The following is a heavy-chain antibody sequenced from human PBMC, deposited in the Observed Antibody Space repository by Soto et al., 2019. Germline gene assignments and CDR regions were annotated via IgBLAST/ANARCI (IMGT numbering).Heavy chain of an antibody. V-gene: IGHV4-59*01. CDR1: VGSISSYY. D-gene: IGHD5-18*01. CDR3: ARGVTAMAAAFDY. J-gene: IGHJ4*02. Sequence: SETLSLTCTVSVGSISSYYWSWIRQPPGKGLEWIGYIYYSGSTNYNPSLKSRVTISVDTSKNQFSLKLSSVTAADTAVYYCARGVTAMAAAFDYWGQGTLVTVSS. CDR2: IYYSGST.